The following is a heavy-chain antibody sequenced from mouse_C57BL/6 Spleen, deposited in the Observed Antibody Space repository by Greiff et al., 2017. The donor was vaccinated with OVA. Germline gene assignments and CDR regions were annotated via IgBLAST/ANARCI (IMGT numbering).Heavy chain of an antibody. CDR2: ISSGGSYT. J-gene: IGHJ2*01. D-gene: IGHD2-5*01. CDR1: GFTFSSYG. Sequence: EVKLMESGGDLVKPGGSLKLSCAASGFTFSSYGMSWVRQTPDKRLEWVATISSGGSYTYYPDSVKGRFTISRDNAKNTLYLQMSSLKSEDTAMYYCARHDYYSNYYFDYWGQGTTLTVSS. V-gene: IGHV5-6*01. CDR3: ARHDYYSNYYFDY.